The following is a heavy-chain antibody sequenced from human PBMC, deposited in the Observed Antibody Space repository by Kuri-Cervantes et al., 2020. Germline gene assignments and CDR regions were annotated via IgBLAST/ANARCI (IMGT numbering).Heavy chain of an antibody. CDR2: ISSSSSTI. V-gene: IGHV3-48*02. J-gene: IGHJ3*02. CDR3: ARYCSSSSCWDAFDI. Sequence: GGSLRLSCAASGFTFSSYGMHWVRQAPGKGLEWVSYISSSSSTIYYADSVKGRFTISRDNAKNSLYLQMNSLRDEDTAVYYCARYCSSSSCWDAFDIWGQGTMVTVSS. CDR1: GFTFSSYG. D-gene: IGHD2-15*01.